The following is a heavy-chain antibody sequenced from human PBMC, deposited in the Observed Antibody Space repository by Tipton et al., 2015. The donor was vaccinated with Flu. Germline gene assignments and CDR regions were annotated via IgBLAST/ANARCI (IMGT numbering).Heavy chain of an antibody. CDR3: AKVIPEKVAGLDY. V-gene: IGHV3-23*01. CDR2: ISGGGGGT. Sequence: SLRLSCAASGFTFSIYAMSWVRQAPGKRLERISAISGGGGGTYYADSVKGRFTISRDNSKNTLYLRMNSLRAEDTAIYYCAKVIPEKVAGLDYWGQGTLVTVSS. D-gene: IGHD6-19*01. J-gene: IGHJ4*02. CDR1: GFTFSIYA.